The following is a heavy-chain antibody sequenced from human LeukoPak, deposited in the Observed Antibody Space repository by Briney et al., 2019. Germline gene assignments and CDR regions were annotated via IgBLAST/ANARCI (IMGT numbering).Heavy chain of an antibody. CDR2: FYSGGST. D-gene: IGHD3-10*01. CDR3: ARVAMVRGYYYYMDV. CDR1: GFTVSSNY. V-gene: IGHV3-53*01. Sequence: PGGSLRLSCAASGFTVSSNYMSWVRQAPGKGLEWVSVFYSGGSTYYADSVKGRFTISRDNSKNTLYLQMNSLRAEDTAVYYCARVAMVRGYYYYMDVWGKGTTVTVSS. J-gene: IGHJ6*03.